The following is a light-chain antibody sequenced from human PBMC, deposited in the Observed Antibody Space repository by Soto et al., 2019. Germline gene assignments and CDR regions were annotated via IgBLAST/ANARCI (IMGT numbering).Light chain of an antibody. V-gene: IGKV1-5*01. CDR3: QQYNSYSPK. CDR2: DAS. J-gene: IGKJ1*01. CDR1: QSISSW. Sequence: DIQMTQSPSTLSASVGDRVTXXXXASQSISSWLAWYQQKPGKAPKLLIYDASSXXSGVPSRFSGSGSGTEFTLTISSLQPDDFATYYCQQYNSYSPKFGQGTKVDI.